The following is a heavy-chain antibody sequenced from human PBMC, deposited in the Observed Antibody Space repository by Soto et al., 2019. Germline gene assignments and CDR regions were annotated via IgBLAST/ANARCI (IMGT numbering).Heavy chain of an antibody. CDR1: GYSFTGYW. J-gene: IGHJ6*02. Sequence: GESLKISCKGAGYSFTGYWISWVRQMPGKGLEWTGRIDPSDSYTNYSPSFQGHVTISADKSISTAYLQWSSLKASDTAMYYCASNTAMVLYGMDVWGQGTTVTAP. CDR2: IDPSDSYT. V-gene: IGHV5-10-1*01. D-gene: IGHD5-18*01. CDR3: ASNTAMVLYGMDV.